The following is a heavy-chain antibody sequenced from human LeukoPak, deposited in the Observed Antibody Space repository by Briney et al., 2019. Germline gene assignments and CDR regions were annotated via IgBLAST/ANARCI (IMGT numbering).Heavy chain of an antibody. V-gene: IGHV3-20*04. Sequence: PGGSLRLSCAASGFTFDDYGMSWVRQAPGKGLEWVSGINWNGGSTGYADSVKGRFTISRDNAKNSLYLQMNSLRAEDTAVYYCARDKYYYGSSGGGYYFDYWGQGTLVTVSS. D-gene: IGHD3-22*01. CDR3: ARDKYYYGSSGGGYYFDY. CDR2: INWNGGST. J-gene: IGHJ4*02. CDR1: GFTFDDYG.